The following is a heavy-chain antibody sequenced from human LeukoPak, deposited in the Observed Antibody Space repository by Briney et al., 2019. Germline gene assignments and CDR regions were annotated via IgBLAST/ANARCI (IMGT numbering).Heavy chain of an antibody. Sequence: PSETLSLTCTVSGGPISSSSYYWGWIRQPPGKRLEWIGSIYYSGSTYYNPSLKSRVTISVDTCKNQFSLKLSSVTAADTAVYYCARRLGWPIPTGYFDYWGQGTLVTVSS. CDR2: IYYSGST. CDR3: ARRLGWPIPTGYFDY. V-gene: IGHV4-39*01. J-gene: IGHJ4*02. CDR1: GGPISSSSYY. D-gene: IGHD5-24*01.